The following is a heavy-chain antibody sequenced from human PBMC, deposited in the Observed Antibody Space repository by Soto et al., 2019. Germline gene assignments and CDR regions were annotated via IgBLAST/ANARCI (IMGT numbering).Heavy chain of an antibody. Sequence: QVQLVESGGDLVKPAGSLRLSCAASGYTFSDYYMSWFRQAPGKGLEWISYIDTSGTKIYYADSVKGRFTITRDNAKNSLYLEMNSLRDEDTAVYYCASHYDMWSGYLSPVDYWGQGTLVTVSS. D-gene: IGHD3-3*01. V-gene: IGHV3-11*01. CDR3: ASHYDMWSGYLSPVDY. CDR2: IDTSGTKI. J-gene: IGHJ4*02. CDR1: GYTFSDYY.